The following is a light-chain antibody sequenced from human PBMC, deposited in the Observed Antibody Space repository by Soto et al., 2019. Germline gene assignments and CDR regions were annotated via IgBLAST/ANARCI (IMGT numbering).Light chain of an antibody. J-gene: IGKJ3*01. CDR2: DLS. V-gene: IGKV3-11*01. Sequence: EIVLTQSPATLSLSPGERATLSCRTSQSVTTNFACYQQKPGQAPRLLIYDLSNRATGIPDRFSGSGSGTDFTLTISSLVLDVFAVYYCEQRATWPPLITVGPGTKVEIK. CDR3: EQRATWPPLIT. CDR1: QSVTTN.